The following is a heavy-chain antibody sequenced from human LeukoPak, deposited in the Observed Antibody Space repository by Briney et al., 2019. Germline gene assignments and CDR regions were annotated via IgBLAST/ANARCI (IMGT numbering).Heavy chain of an antibody. CDR3: ARAHSSGWLVDY. CDR1: GGSISDYY. V-gene: IGHV4-59*01. J-gene: IGHJ4*02. CDR2: IYYSGST. Sequence: SETLSLTCTVSGGSISDYYWSWIRQAPGKGLEWIGYIYYSGSTNYNPSLKSRVTISVDTSKNQFSLKLSSVTAADTAVYYYARAHSSGWLVDYWGQGTLVTVSS. D-gene: IGHD6-19*01.